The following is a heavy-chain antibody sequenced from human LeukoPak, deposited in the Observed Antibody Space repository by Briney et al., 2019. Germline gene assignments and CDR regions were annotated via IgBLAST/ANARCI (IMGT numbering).Heavy chain of an antibody. CDR3: ARTESSSGTGFDC. CDR2: INHSGST. J-gene: IGHJ4*02. V-gene: IGHV4-34*01. Sequence: PSETLSLTCAVYGGSFSGYYWSWIRQPPGKGLEWIGEINHSGSTNYNPSLKSRVTISVDTSKNQFSLKLSPVTAADTAVYYCARTESSSGTGFDCWGQGTLVTVSS. D-gene: IGHD6-13*01. CDR1: GGSFSGYY.